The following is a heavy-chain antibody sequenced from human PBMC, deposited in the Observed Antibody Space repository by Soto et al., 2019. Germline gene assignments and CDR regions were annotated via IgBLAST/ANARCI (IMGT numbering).Heavy chain of an antibody. Sequence: EVQLVESGGGLIPPGGSLRLSCAASEFLVNSAYMTWVSQAPGKGLEWLSMINSDGSTLYAESVKGRFTISRDNSKNRLDLQMNSLRAEDTAMYYCARSGYSFAWGYWGQGTLVIVTS. D-gene: IGHD5-18*01. V-gene: IGHV3-53*01. CDR3: ARSGYSFAWGY. J-gene: IGHJ4*02. CDR2: INSDGST. CDR1: EFLVNSAY.